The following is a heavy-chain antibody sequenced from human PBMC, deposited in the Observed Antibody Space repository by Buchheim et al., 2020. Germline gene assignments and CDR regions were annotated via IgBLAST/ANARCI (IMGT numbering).Heavy chain of an antibody. Sequence: EVQLLESGGAVVQAGGSLRLACAASGFSFSNFAMSWVRQAPGKGLEWVAGISGSGTLTFYADSVKGRFTISRDNSKNTLSLQMSSLRAEDTAVYYCAKAPEGFYGGTQNYFDTWGQG. J-gene: IGHJ4*02. D-gene: IGHD4-23*01. CDR3: AKAPEGFYGGTQNYFDT. CDR2: ISGSGTLT. V-gene: IGHV3-23*01. CDR1: GFSFSNFA.